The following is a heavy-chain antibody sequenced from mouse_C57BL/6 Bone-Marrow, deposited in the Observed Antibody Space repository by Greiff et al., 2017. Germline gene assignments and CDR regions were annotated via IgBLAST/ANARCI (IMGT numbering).Heavy chain of an antibody. Sequence: VQLQQSGTVLARPGASVKISCKTSGYTFTNYWMDWVKQRPGQGLEWIGAIYPGNSDTSYNQKFKGKAKLTAVKSASTAYMELRSLTNEDSEVYYSTRLMTVGYWGQGTTLTVSS. D-gene: IGHD1-1*01. CDR1: GYTFTNYW. CDR3: TRLMTVGY. V-gene: IGHV1-5*01. J-gene: IGHJ2*01. CDR2: IYPGNSDT.